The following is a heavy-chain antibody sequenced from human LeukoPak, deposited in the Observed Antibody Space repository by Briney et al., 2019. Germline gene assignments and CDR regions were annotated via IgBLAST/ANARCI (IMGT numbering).Heavy chain of an antibody. V-gene: IGHV3-21*01. J-gene: IGHJ6*04. CDR3: ARAYRLLDV. D-gene: IGHD3-16*02. CDR1: RFTFNSYT. Sequence: GGSLRLSCAAPRFTFNSYTMNWVRQAPGKGLEWVSSISSSSNYIYYADSVKGRFTISRDNAKNSLYLQMKSLRAEDTAVYYCARAYRLLDVWGTGTTVTISS. CDR2: ISSSSNYI.